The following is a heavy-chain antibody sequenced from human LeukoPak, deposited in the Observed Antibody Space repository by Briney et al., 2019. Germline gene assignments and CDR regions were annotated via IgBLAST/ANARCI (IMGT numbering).Heavy chain of an antibody. D-gene: IGHD3-10*01. CDR1: GFTFSSYW. CDR2: IKQDGSEK. CDR3: ARDVLLWFGELLDWFDP. V-gene: IGHV3-7*01. Sequence: KPGGSLRLPCAVSGFTFSSYWMSWVRQAPGKGLEWVANIKQDGSEKYYVDSVKGRFTISRDNAKNSLYLQMNSLRAEDTAVYYCARDVLLWFGELLDWFDPWGQGTLVTVSS. J-gene: IGHJ5*02.